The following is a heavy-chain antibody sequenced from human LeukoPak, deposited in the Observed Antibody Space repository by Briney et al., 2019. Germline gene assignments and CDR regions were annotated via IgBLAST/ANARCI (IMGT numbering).Heavy chain of an antibody. J-gene: IGHJ4*02. D-gene: IGHD2-21*02. CDR3: AKDSEAYCGGDCYPPFDY. CDR1: GFTFSSYG. CDR2: IWYDGSNK. V-gene: IGHV3-33*06. Sequence: GGSLRLSCAASGFTFSSYGMHWVRQAPGKGPEWVAVIWYDGSNKYYADSVKGRFTISRDNSKNTLYLQMNSLRAEDTAVYYCAKDSEAYCGGDCYPPFDYWGQGTLVTVSS.